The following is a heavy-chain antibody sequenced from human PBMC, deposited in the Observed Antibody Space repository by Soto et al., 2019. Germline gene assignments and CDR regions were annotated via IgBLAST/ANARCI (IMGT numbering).Heavy chain of an antibody. J-gene: IGHJ3*02. CDR1: GYTFTSYY. CDR2: INPSGGST. V-gene: IGHV1-46*03. CDR3: ARDGEFLYWDIVVVVAATYAFDI. Sequence: GASVKVSCKASGYTFTSYYMHWVRQAPGQGLEWMGIINPSGGSTSYAQKFQGRVTMTRDTSTSTVYMELSSLRSEDTAVYYCARDGEFLYWDIVVVVAATYAFDIWGQGTTVTVSS. D-gene: IGHD2-15*01.